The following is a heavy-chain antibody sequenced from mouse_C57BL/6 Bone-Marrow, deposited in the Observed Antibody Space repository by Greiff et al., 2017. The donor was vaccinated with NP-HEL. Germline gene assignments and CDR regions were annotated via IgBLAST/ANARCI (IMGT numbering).Heavy chain of an antibody. CDR1: GFTFSDFY. CDR3: ARDAPSGYLDY. J-gene: IGHJ2*01. V-gene: IGHV7-1*01. CDR2: SRNKANDYTT. Sequence: EVKLVESGGGLVQSGRSLRLSCATSGFTFSDFYMEWVRQAPGKGLEWIAASRNKANDYTTEYSASVKGRFIVSRDTSQSILYLQMNALRAEDTAIYYCARDAPSGYLDYWGQGTTLTVSS. D-gene: IGHD3-2*02.